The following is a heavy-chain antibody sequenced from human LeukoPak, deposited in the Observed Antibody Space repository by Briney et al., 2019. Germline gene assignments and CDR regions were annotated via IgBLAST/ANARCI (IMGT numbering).Heavy chain of an antibody. D-gene: IGHD6-19*01. Sequence: SQTLSLTCTVSGGSISSGSYYWRWIRQPAGKGLDWIGRIYTSGSTNYNPSLKSRVTISVDTSKNQFSLKLSSVTAADTAVYYCARDRSKQWLSWYFDLWGRGTLVTVSS. J-gene: IGHJ2*01. V-gene: IGHV4-61*02. CDR3: ARDRSKQWLSWYFDL. CDR2: IYTSGST. CDR1: GGSISSGSYY.